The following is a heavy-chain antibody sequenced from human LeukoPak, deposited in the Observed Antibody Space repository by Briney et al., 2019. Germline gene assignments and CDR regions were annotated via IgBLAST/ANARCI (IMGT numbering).Heavy chain of an antibody. Sequence: GGSLRLSCAASGFTFDDYAMHWVRQAPGKGLEWVSLISGDGGSTYYADSVKGRFTISRDNSKNTLYLQMNSLRAEDTAVYYCAKDTGDPRGIVVVVAAPDGHFDYWGQGTLVTVSS. J-gene: IGHJ4*02. CDR2: ISGDGGST. V-gene: IGHV3-43*02. CDR3: AKDTGDPRGIVVVVAAPDGHFDY. D-gene: IGHD2-15*01. CDR1: GFTFDDYA.